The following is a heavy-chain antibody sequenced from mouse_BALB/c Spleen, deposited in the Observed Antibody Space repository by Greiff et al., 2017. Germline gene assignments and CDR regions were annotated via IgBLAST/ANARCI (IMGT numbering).Heavy chain of an antibody. CDR1: GYTFTDYN. Sequence: DVKLVESGPELVKPGASVKISCKASGYTFTDYNMHWVKQSHGKSLEWIGYIYPYNGGTGYNQKFKSKATLTVDNSSSTAYMELRSLTSEDSAVYYCARPLYDYAYAMDYWGQGTSVTVSS. CDR3: ARPLYDYAYAMDY. CDR2: IYPYNGGT. J-gene: IGHJ4*01. V-gene: IGHV1S29*02. D-gene: IGHD2-4*01.